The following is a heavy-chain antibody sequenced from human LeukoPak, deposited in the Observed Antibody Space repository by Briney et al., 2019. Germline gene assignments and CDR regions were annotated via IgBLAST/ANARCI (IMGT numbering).Heavy chain of an antibody. CDR1: GGSISSGSYY. D-gene: IGHD3-22*01. V-gene: IGHV4-61*02. Sequence: PSETLSLTCTVPGGSISSGSYYWSWIRQPAGKGLEWIGRIYTSGSTNYNPSLKSRVTISVDTSKNQFSLKLSSVTAADTAVYYCARTYDTTRRDYWGQGTLVTVSS. CDR2: IYTSGST. J-gene: IGHJ4*02. CDR3: ARTYDTTRRDY.